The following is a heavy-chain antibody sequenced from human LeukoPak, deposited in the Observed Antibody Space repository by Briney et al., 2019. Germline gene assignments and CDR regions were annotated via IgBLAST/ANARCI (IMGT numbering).Heavy chain of an antibody. Sequence: GSLRLSCAASGFTFSNYAMHWVRQAPGKGLEWVSIISSGGVYEYYADSVKGRFTISRDNSKNTLYLQLNSLRPEDTAVYYCARDSTYYYDSGSSGPHYFDNWGQGTLVTVSS. CDR1: GFTFSNYA. CDR3: ARDSTYYYDSGSSGPHYFDN. CDR2: ISSGGVYE. J-gene: IGHJ4*02. V-gene: IGHV3-30-3*01. D-gene: IGHD3-10*01.